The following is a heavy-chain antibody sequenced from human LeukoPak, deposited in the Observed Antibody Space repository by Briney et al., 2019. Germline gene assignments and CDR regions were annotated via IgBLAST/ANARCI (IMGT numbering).Heavy chain of an antibody. CDR3: ARDPYVSNFDY. CDR2: IKENGSET. D-gene: IGHD3-10*02. J-gene: IGHJ4*02. Sequence: GGSLRLSCAASGFTFSNYWMSWVRQAPGKGPEWMGNIKENGSETYYVDSVKGRFTISRDNAQNSLYLHMHSLRVEDTAVYYCARDPYVSNFDYWGQGTLVTVSS. V-gene: IGHV3-7*03. CDR1: GFTFSNYW.